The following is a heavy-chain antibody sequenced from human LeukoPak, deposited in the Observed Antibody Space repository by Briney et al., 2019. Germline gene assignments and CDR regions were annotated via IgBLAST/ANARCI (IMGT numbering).Heavy chain of an antibody. V-gene: IGHV3-21*01. CDR1: GFTFSSYS. J-gene: IGHJ4*02. CDR3: ARDPVEGFYNTSDY. D-gene: IGHD3-9*01. Sequence: KSGGSLRLSCAASGFTFSSYSMNWVRQAPGKGLEWVSSISSCSSYIYYADSVKGRFTISRDNAKNSLYLQMNSLRAEDTAVYYCARDPVEGFYNTSDYWGQGTLVTVSS. CDR2: ISSCSSYI.